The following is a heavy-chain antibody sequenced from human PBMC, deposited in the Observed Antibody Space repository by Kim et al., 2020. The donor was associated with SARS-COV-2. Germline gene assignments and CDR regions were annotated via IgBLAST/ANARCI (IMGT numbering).Heavy chain of an antibody. CDR1: GFTFSSYA. D-gene: IGHD3-3*01. J-gene: IGHJ6*03. Sequence: GGSLRLSCAVSGFTFSSYAMNWVRQAPGKGLEWVSVISGSGGRTYYADSVKGRFTISRDKSSNTLYLIMNSLRVDDTAVYYCAKGLERWDLPYSYMDIWGKGTTVTVSS. CDR3: AKGLERWDLPYSYMDI. CDR2: ISGSGGRT. V-gene: IGHV3-23*01.